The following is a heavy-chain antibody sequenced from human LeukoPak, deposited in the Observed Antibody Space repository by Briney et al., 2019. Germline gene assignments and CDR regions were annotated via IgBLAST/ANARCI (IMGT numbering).Heavy chain of an antibody. CDR3: ARAPFKIAAFAFDI. J-gene: IGHJ3*02. D-gene: IGHD6-13*01. CDR2: IRADKDNT. CDR1: GYTFTSYG. Sequence: ASVKVSCKASGYTFTSYGIGWVRQAPRQGLEWMGWIRADKDNTNYAKKLQGRVNMTTDTSTSTAYMELRSLRSDDTAVYYCARAPFKIAAFAFDIWGQGTMVTVSS. V-gene: IGHV1-18*01.